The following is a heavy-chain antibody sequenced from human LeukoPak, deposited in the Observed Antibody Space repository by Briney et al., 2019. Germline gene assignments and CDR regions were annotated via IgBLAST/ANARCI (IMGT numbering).Heavy chain of an antibody. J-gene: IGHJ3*02. D-gene: IGHD2-21*01. Sequence: GGSLRLSCAASGFTFSSYSMNWVRQAPGKGLEWVSAISGSGGSTYYADSVKGRFTISRDNSKNTLYLQMNSLRAEDTAVYYCAHIRTHRAFDIWGQGTMVTVSS. CDR2: ISGSGGST. CDR3: AHIRTHRAFDI. CDR1: GFTFSSYS. V-gene: IGHV3-23*01.